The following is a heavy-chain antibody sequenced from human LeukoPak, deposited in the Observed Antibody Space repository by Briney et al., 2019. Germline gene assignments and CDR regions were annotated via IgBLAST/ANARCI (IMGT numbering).Heavy chain of an antibody. J-gene: IGHJ3*02. V-gene: IGHV3-7*01. CDR3: ARVSSRFDAFDI. CDR2: IKQDGSEK. D-gene: IGHD6-13*01. Sequence: GGSLRLSCAASVFTFCSYWMSWVREAPGKGMEWVANIKQDGSEKYYVDSVKGRFTISRDNAKNSLYLQMNSLRAEDTAVYYCARVSSRFDAFDIWGQGTMVTVSS. CDR1: VFTFCSYW.